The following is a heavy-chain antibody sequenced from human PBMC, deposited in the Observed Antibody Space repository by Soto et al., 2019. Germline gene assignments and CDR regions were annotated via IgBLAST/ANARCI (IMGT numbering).Heavy chain of an antibody. V-gene: IGHV3-33*01. D-gene: IGHD1-26*01. CDR3: ARSRETFDY. CDR2: MWYDGSEK. CDR1: GFTFSNFG. Sequence: GGSLRLSCAASGFTFSNFGMHWVRQAPGKGLEWVAFMWYDGSEKYNADSVQGRFTISRDNSKNTLYLQMNSLRAEDTAIYYCARSRETFDYWGQGTLVTVSS. J-gene: IGHJ4*02.